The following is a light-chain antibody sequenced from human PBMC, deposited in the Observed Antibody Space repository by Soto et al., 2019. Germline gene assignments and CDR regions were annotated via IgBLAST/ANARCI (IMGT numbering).Light chain of an antibody. V-gene: IGKV3D-20*02. CDR3: QHTFNSPPWT. Sequence: EIVLTQSPGTLSPSPGERATLSCRASQSLSSGYLAWYQQKPGQAPRILIYAASSRATGIPDRFSGSGSGKDFSLTINRLEPEDSAVYYCQHTFNSPPWTFGQGTKVEVK. J-gene: IGKJ1*01. CDR2: AAS. CDR1: QSLSSGY.